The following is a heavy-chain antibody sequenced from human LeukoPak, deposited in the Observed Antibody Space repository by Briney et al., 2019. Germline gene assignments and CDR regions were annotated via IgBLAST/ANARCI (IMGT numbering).Heavy chain of an antibody. Sequence: SETLSLTCTVSGGSISSSSYYWGWIRQPPGKGLEWIGSIYYSGSTYYNPSLKSRVTISVDTSKNQFSLKLSSVTAADTAVYYCARDGGYYDSSGYNYDYWGQGTLVTVSS. CDR3: ARDGGYYDSSGYNYDY. D-gene: IGHD3-22*01. V-gene: IGHV4-39*07. CDR2: IYYSGST. CDR1: GGSISSSSYY. J-gene: IGHJ4*02.